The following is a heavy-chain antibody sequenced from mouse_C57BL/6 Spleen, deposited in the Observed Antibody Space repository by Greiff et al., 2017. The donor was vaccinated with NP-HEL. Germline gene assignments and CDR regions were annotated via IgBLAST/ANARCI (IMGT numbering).Heavy chain of an antibody. CDR2: IHPNSGST. J-gene: IGHJ2*01. Sequence: QVQLQQPGAELVKPGASVKLSCKASGYTFTSYWMHWVKQRPGQGLEWIGMIHPNSGSTNYNEKFKSKATLTVDKSSSTAYMQLSSLTSEDAAVYYCARSPVSHFDYWGQGTTLTVSS. D-gene: IGHD2-10*02. V-gene: IGHV1-64*01. CDR3: ARSPVSHFDY. CDR1: GYTFTSYW.